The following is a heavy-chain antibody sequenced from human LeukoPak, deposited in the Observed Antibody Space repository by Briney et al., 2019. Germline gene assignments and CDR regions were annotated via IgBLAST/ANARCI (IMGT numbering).Heavy chain of an antibody. CDR3: SYRTGFDY. CDR2: ITDSGAHT. CDR1: GFTFSIFA. Sequence: QPGGSLRLSCATSGFTFSIFAMSWVRQAPGKGLEWVSTITDSGAHTFYADSVKGRFTISRDNSKDTLYLQMNSLRTEDTAVYYCSYRTGFDYWGQGTLVTVSS. D-gene: IGHD1-1*01. V-gene: IGHV3-23*01. J-gene: IGHJ4*02.